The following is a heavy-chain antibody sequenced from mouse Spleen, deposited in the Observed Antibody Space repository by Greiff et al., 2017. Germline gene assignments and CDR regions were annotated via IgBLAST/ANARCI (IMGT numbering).Heavy chain of an antibody. CDR2: IWSGGST. V-gene: IGHV2-2*01. J-gene: IGHJ4*01. CDR3: ARIGLLYAMDY. CDR1: GFSLTSYC. Sequence: VQLQESGPGLVQPSQSLSITCTVSGFSLTSYCVHWVRQSPGRGLEWLGVIWSGGSTDYNAAFISRLSISKDNSKSQVFFKMNSLQADDTAIYYCARIGLLYAMDYWGQGTSVTVSS.